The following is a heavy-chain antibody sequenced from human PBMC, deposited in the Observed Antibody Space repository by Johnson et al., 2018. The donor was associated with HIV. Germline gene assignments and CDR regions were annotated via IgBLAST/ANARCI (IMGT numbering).Heavy chain of an antibody. CDR1: GFTFDDYD. D-gene: IGHD1-26*01. CDR3: ARSTVGATTGGAFDI. J-gene: IGHJ3*02. Sequence: VQLVESGGGVVRPGGSLKLSCAASGFTFDDYDMTWVRQAPGKGLEWVSGINWNGGSTGYADSVKGRFTISRDNTKNSLYLQMNSLRAEDTALYYCARSTVGATTGGAFDIWGQGTMVTVSS. CDR2: INWNGGST. V-gene: IGHV3-20*04.